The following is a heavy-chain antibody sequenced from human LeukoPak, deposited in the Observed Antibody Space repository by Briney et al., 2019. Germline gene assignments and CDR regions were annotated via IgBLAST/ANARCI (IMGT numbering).Heavy chain of an antibody. CDR3: ARGLMTTVTTCFDY. CDR2: ISSSSSYI. J-gene: IGHJ4*02. D-gene: IGHD4-17*01. Sequence: PGGSLRLSCAASGFTFSSYSMNWVRQAPGKGLEWVSSISSSSSYIYYADSVKGRFTISRDNAKNSLYLQMNSLRAEDTAVYHCARGLMTTVTTCFDYWGQGTLVTVSS. CDR1: GFTFSSYS. V-gene: IGHV3-21*01.